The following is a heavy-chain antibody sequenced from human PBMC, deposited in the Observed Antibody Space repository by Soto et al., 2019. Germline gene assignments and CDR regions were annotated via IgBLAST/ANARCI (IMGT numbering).Heavy chain of an antibody. V-gene: IGHV3-23*01. CDR1: RFMFSTYA. Sequence: GGSMRLSCAPSRFMFSTYALNRSRAPPGKGLEVVSAIRSSGSSAYYAQSVRGRFTISRDNSINARFLQMRSVSPEDIAVYYCARPRGYFVFVAVDMWGQGTMVTVSS. CDR2: IRSSGSSA. D-gene: IGHD1-1*01. J-gene: IGHJ3*02. CDR3: ARPRGYFVFVAVDM.